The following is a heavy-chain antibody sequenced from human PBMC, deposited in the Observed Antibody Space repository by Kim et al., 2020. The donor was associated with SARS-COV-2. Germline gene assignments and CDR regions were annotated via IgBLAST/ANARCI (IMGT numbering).Heavy chain of an antibody. Sequence: SETLSLTCAVYGGSFSGYYWSWIRQPPGKGLEWIGEINHSGSTNYNPSLKSRVTISVDTSKNQFSLKLSSVTAADTAMYYCARKYHYYDSSGYYYQRLYYFDYWGQGTLVTVSS. V-gene: IGHV4-34*01. J-gene: IGHJ4*02. D-gene: IGHD3-22*01. CDR2: INHSGST. CDR1: GGSFSGYY. CDR3: ARKYHYYDSSGYYYQRLYYFDY.